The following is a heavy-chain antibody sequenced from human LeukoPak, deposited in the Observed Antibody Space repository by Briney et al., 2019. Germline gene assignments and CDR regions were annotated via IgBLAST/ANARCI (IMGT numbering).Heavy chain of an antibody. V-gene: IGHV4-34*01. D-gene: IGHD5-18*01. CDR3: ARGGSYGFLFGMTPRKNWFDP. J-gene: IGHJ5*02. CDR1: GGSFSGYY. CDR2: INHSRST. Sequence: SETLSLTCAVYGGSFSGYYWSWIRQPPGKGLEWIGEINHSRSTNYNPSLKSRVTISVDTSKNQFSLKLSSVTAADTAVYYCARGGSYGFLFGMTPRKNWFDPWGQGTLVTVSS.